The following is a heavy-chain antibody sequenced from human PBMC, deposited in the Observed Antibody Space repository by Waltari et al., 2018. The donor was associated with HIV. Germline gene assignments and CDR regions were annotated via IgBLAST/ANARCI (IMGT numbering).Heavy chain of an antibody. J-gene: IGHJ3*01. D-gene: IGHD3-10*01. V-gene: IGHV3-66*01. Sequence: EVQLVDSGGGLVQPGGSLGLSCAASGLAVGNNFMSWVSQAPGKGLEWVSVIYSGGSTYYADSVKGRFTISRDNSKNTLYLQMNSLRVEDTAVYYCAREEAVTARGGIDVWGQGTMVTVSS. CDR3: AREEAVTARGGIDV. CDR1: GLAVGNNF. CDR2: IYSGGST.